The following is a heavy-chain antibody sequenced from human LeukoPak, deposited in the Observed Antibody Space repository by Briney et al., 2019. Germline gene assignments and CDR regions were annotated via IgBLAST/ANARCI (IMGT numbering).Heavy chain of an antibody. CDR2: ISSSSTI. V-gene: IGHV3-48*02. D-gene: IGHD1-26*01. CDR1: GFTFSSYS. J-gene: IGHJ4*02. Sequence: GGFLRLSCAASGFTFSSYSMTWVRQAPGKGLEWVSYISSSSTIYYADSVKGRFTISRDNAKNSLYLQMNSLRDEDTAVYYCARDGMGATRIFDYWGQGTLVTVSS. CDR3: ARDGMGATRIFDY.